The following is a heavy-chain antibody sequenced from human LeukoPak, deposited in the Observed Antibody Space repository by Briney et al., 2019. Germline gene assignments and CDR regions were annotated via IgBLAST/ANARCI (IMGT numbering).Heavy chain of an antibody. CDR2: INHSGST. Sequence: SETLSLTCAVCSGSFSGYYWSWIRQPPGKGLEWIGEINHSGSTNYNPSLKSRVTISVDTSKNQFSLKLSSVTAADTAVYYCARGRRGVRGVIITDSRFDYWGQGTLVTVSS. CDR3: ARGRRGVRGVIITDSRFDY. V-gene: IGHV4-34*01. D-gene: IGHD3-10*01. J-gene: IGHJ4*02. CDR1: SGSFSGYY.